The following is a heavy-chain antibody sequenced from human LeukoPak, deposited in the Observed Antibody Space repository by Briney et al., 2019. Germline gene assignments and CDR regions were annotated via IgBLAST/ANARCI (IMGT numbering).Heavy chain of an antibody. CDR1: GGSISSYY. V-gene: IGHV4-59*01. Sequence: SETLSLTCTVSGGSISSYYWSWIRQPPGKGLEWIGYISYSGSTNYNPSLKSRVTISVDTSKNQFSLKLCSVTAADAAVYYCARTYCGGDCYFDCWGQGTLVTVSS. CDR2: ISYSGST. D-gene: IGHD2-21*02. J-gene: IGHJ4*02. CDR3: ARTYCGGDCYFDC.